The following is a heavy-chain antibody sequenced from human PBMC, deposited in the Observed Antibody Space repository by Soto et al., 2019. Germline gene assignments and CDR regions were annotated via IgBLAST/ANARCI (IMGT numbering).Heavy chain of an antibody. CDR2: ISAYNGNT. D-gene: IGHD6-13*01. J-gene: IGHJ5*02. CDR3: ARDRKLAAAGSLHWFDP. V-gene: IGHV1-18*01. Sequence: GASVKVSCKASGYTFTSYGISWVRQAPGQGLEWMGWISAYNGNTNYAQKLQGRVTMTTDTSTSTAYMELRSLRSDDTAVYYCARDRKLAAAGSLHWFDPWGQGTLVTVSS. CDR1: GYTFTSYG.